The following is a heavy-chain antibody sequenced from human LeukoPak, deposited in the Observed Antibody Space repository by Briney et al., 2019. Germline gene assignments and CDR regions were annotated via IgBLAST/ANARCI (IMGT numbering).Heavy chain of an antibody. CDR1: GYIFTNYW. CDR3: ARALSGSYYDGFDI. J-gene: IGHJ3*02. CDR2: IYPGDSDT. V-gene: IGHV5-51*01. D-gene: IGHD1-26*01. Sequence: GESLDISCQGSGYIFTNYWIAWVRQMPGKGLEYMGIIYPGDSDTRYSPSLRGQVTISADKSITTAYLQWSSLKASDTGMYYCARALSGSYYDGFDIWGQGTMVTVSS.